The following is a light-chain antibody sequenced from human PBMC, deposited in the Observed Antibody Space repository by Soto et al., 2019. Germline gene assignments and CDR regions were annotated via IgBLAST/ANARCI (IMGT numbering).Light chain of an antibody. J-gene: IGKJ4*01. CDR2: GAF. V-gene: IGKV3-15*01. CDR3: QQYHTWPPLT. CDR1: QSVSSK. Sequence: EIVMTQSPPTLSVSPGERITLSCRASQSVSSKLAWYQHRPGQAPRLLIYGAFTRATGVPAMFSGSGSGTEFTLTITSLQPEDFAVYYCQQYHTWPPLTFGGGTKVEIK.